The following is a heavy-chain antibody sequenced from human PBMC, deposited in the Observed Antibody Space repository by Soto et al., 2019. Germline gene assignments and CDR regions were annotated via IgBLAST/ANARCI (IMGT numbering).Heavy chain of an antibody. V-gene: IGHV1-69*01. CDR3: ARSQGSSTSLEIYYYYYYGMDV. D-gene: IGHD2-2*01. Sequence: QVQLVQSGAEVKKPGSSVKVSCKASGGTFSSYAISWVRQAPGQGLEWMGGIIPISDTTNYAQKFQGRVTITAVEYPSTDYMELSSLRSEDTAVYYCARSQGSSTSLEIYYYYYYGMDVWGQGTTVTVSS. CDR1: GGTFSSYA. J-gene: IGHJ6*02. CDR2: IIPISDTT.